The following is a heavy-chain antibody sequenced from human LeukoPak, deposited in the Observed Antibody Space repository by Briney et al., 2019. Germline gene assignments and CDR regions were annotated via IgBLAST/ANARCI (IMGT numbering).Heavy chain of an antibody. CDR3: ARVDTAMVSDY. CDR2: ISSSSSYI. J-gene: IGHJ4*02. V-gene: IGHV3-21*01. CDR1: GFTFSSYS. Sequence: GGSLRLSCAASGFTFSSYSMNWVRQAPGKGLEWVSSISSSSSYIYYADSVKGRFTISRDNAKNSLYLRMNSLRAEDTAVYYCARVDTAMVSDYWGQGTLVTVSS. D-gene: IGHD5-18*01.